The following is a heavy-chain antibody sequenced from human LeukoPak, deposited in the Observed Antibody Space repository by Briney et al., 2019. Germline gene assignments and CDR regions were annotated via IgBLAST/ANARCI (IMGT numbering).Heavy chain of an antibody. J-gene: IGHJ4*02. Sequence: ASVKVSCKASGYSFTGYYLHWVRQAPAQGLEWMGWINHDSGGTNYAQKFQGRVTMTRETSRNTAYMELNRLNSGDTAVYYCARDHDSSGYFDYWGQGTLVTVSS. CDR1: GYSFTGYY. V-gene: IGHV1-2*02. CDR3: ARDHDSSGYFDY. CDR2: INHDSGGT. D-gene: IGHD3-22*01.